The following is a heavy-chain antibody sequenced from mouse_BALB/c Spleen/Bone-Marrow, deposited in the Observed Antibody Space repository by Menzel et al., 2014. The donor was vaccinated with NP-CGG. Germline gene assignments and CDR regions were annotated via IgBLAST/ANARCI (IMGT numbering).Heavy chain of an antibody. V-gene: IGHV1-80*01. CDR1: GYVFSTYW. J-gene: IGHJ4*01. CDR2: IYPGDGDT. CDR3: ARSGKGAMDY. Sequence: QVQLQQPGAELVRPGSSVKISCKAFGYVFSTYWMNWVKQRPGQGLERIGQIYPGDGDTNYNGKFKDKVILTADKSSSTAYMQLSSLTSEDSAVYFCARSGKGAMDYWGQGTSVTVSS. D-gene: IGHD2-1*01.